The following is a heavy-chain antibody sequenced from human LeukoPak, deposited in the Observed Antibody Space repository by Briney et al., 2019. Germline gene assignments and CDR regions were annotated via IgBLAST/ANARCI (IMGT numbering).Heavy chain of an antibody. CDR1: GFTFSYYE. J-gene: IGHJ4*02. CDR3: ARATFSSSGHSY. CDR2: ISNSGATI. Sequence: GGSLRLSCAASGFTFSYYEMNWVRQAPGKGLEWVSYISNSGATIYCADSVKGRFTISRDNAKSSLFLQMNGLRAEDTGVYYCARATFSSSGHSYWGQGTLVTVSS. D-gene: IGHD6-13*01. V-gene: IGHV3-48*03.